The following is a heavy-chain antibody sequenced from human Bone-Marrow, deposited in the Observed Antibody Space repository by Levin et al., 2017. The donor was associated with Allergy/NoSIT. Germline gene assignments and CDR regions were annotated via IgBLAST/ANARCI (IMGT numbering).Heavy chain of an antibody. Sequence: ASVKVSCKASGYTFSRYFIYWVRQAPGRGLEWMGIVNPSGGGTSYAQKFQGRVTMTWDTSTSTVYMDLSRLTSEDKAVYYCARDPRPCRGGNCSSCWRGAGWNADFWGQGTLVTVSS. CDR3: ARDPRPCRGGNCSSCWRGAGWNADF. CDR1: GYTFSRYF. V-gene: IGHV1-46*01. D-gene: IGHD2-15*01. J-gene: IGHJ4*02. CDR2: VNPSGGGT.